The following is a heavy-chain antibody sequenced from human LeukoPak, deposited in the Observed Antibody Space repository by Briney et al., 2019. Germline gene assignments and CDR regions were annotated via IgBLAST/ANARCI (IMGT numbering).Heavy chain of an antibody. Sequence: GGSLRLSCAASGFTFSSYAMHWVRQAPGKGLEYVSGISSNGGSTYYANSVKGRFTIPRDNSKNTLYLQMGSLRAEDMAVYYCARASSWSGLDYWGQGTLVTVSS. CDR3: ARASSWSGLDY. CDR2: ISSNGGST. CDR1: GFTFSSYA. J-gene: IGHJ4*02. V-gene: IGHV3-64*01. D-gene: IGHD3-3*01.